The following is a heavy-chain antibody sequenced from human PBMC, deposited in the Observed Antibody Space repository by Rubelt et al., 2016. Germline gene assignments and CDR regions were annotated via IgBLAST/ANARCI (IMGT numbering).Heavy chain of an antibody. J-gene: IGHJ4*02. D-gene: IGHD2-15*01. CDR2: IDHSGNT. Sequence: QVQLQQWGAGLVKPSETLSLTCAVYGGSFSGYSWTWIRQPPGKGLEWLGEIDHSGNTDYIPSLKSRVSISVDTSKKQISLKMSSVTAADTAVYYCARLGGGLPFDYWGQGTLVTVSS. CDR1: GGSFSGYS. CDR3: ARLGGGLPFDY. V-gene: IGHV4-34*01.